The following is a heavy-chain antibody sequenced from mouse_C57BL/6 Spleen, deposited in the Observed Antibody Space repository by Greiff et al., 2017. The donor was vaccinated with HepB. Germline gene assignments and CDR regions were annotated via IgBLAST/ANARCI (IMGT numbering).Heavy chain of an antibody. CDR3: ARWVITTVVATRDAMDY. CDR2: IYPGDGDT. CDR1: GYAFSSSW. D-gene: IGHD1-1*01. Sequence: QVQLQQSGPELVKPGASVKISCKASGYAFSSSWMNWVKQRPGKGLEWIGRIYPGDGDTNYNGKFKGKATLTADKSSSTAYMQFSSLTSEDSAVYFCARWVITTVVATRDAMDYWGQGTSVTVSS. J-gene: IGHJ4*01. V-gene: IGHV1-82*01.